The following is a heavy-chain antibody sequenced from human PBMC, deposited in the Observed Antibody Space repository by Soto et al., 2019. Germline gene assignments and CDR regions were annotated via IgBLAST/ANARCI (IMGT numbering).Heavy chain of an antibody. CDR3: ARTYSSGYFPPDY. CDR2: IYYSGST. CDR1: GGSISSGGYY. Sequence: PSETLSLTCTVSGGSISSGGYYWSWIRQHPGKGLEWIGYIYYSGSTYYNPSLKSRVTISVDTSKNQFSLKLSSVTAADTAVYYCARTYSSGYFPPDYWGQGTLVTVSS. J-gene: IGHJ4*02. V-gene: IGHV4-31*03. D-gene: IGHD3-22*01.